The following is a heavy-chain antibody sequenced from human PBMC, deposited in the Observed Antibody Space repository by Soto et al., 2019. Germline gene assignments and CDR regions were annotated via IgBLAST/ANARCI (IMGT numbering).Heavy chain of an antibody. CDR2: VTADGGT. Sequence: EVQVLESGGGLVQPGGSLRLPCEGSGFTVSSHAMTWIRQAPGKGPEWVSTVTADGGTYYADSVKGRFAMSRDTSENTLYLQMNSLGAEDTAAYYCAPHVSCSGGSCQYDAFAIRGQGTMVTVSS. V-gene: IGHV3-23*01. D-gene: IGHD2-15*01. CDR1: GFTVSSHA. J-gene: IGHJ3*02. CDR3: APHVSCSGGSCQYDAFAI.